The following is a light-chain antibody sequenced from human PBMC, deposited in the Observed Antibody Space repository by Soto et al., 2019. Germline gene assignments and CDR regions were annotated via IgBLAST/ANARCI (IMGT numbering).Light chain of an antibody. J-gene: IGKJ2*01. V-gene: IGKV2D-29*01. CDR3: MQNIDLPPT. CDR2: EVS. CDR1: QIARHTDGRTY. Sequence: DIVMTQTPLSLCVTPGQAATISCKSSQIARHTDGRTYLYWYRQKPGQPPHLLIYEVSNRFSGVPERFSGSGSGTDFALNISWVEADDVGIYYCMQNIDLPPTFGQGTKLEI.